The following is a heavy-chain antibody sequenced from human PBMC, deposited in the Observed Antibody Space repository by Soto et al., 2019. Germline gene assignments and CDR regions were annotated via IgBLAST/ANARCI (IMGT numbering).Heavy chain of an antibody. CDR2: MTGDGRTT. J-gene: IGHJ4*02. CDR1: VFTFGDYW. V-gene: IGHV3-74*03. CDR3: ATAEVDY. Sequence: GWSLRLSCASSVFTFGDYWMHWVRQPPGKGPEWVSRMTGDGRTTQYADSVKGRFTASRDNAKSTLYLQMNSLRAEDTAVYYCATAEVDYWGPGTLVTVSS.